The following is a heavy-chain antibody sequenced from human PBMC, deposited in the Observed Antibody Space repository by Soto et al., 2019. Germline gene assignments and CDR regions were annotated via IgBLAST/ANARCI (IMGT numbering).Heavy chain of an antibody. V-gene: IGHV4-4*07. D-gene: IGHD6-13*01. Sequence: ETLSLTCTVSGGFISRYYWSWLRQPAGKGVEWIGRIATSGSTNYNPSLKRRVTMSVDTSKNPFSLQLSSVTAADTAVYYCAREGYCSIWYWWFDPWGQGTLVTLS. CDR1: GGFISRYY. CDR2: IATSGST. J-gene: IGHJ5*02. CDR3: AREGYCSIWYWWFDP.